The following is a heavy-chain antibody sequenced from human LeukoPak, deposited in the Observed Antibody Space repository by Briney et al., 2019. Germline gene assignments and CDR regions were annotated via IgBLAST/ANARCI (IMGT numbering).Heavy chain of an antibody. CDR2: ISGSGDGT. J-gene: IGHJ4*02. CDR1: GFTFDNYA. Sequence: GGSLRLSCTASGFTFDNYAMIWVRQAPGKGLEWVSVISGSGDGTYSADSVRGRFTISRDNAKNSLYLQMNSLRAEDTALYYCAKDMTTVTTSGSDYWGQGTLVTVSS. V-gene: IGHV3-23*01. D-gene: IGHD4-17*01. CDR3: AKDMTTVTTSGSDY.